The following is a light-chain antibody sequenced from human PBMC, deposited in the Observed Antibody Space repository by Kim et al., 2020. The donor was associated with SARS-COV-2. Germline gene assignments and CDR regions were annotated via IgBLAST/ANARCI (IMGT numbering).Light chain of an antibody. CDR3: QQYNNWPPLT. J-gene: IGKJ4*01. CDR2: SAS. CDR1: QSVSIN. Sequence: EIVMTQSPGTLSVSPGERATLSCRASQSVSINLAWYQQKPGQAPRLLIYSASTRATGIPARFSGSGSGTEFTLTISSLQSEDFAVYYCQQYNNWPPLTFGGGTKLEIK. V-gene: IGKV3-15*01.